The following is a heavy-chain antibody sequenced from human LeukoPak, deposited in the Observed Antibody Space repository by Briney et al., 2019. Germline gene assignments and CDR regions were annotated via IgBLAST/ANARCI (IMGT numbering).Heavy chain of an antibody. J-gene: IGHJ6*03. Sequence: PGGSLRLSCAASGFTFSSYGMHWVRQAPGKGLEWVANIKQDGSEKYYVDSVKGRFTISRDNAKNSLYLQMNSLRAEDTAVYYCARAPRAGTYYYYYMDVWGKGTTVTVSS. CDR1: GFTFSSYG. D-gene: IGHD6-19*01. CDR2: IKQDGSEK. V-gene: IGHV3-7*01. CDR3: ARAPRAGTYYYYYMDV.